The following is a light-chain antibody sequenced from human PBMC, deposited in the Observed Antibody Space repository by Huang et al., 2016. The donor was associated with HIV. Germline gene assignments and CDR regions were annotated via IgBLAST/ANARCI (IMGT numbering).Light chain of an antibody. J-gene: IGKJ1*01. V-gene: IGKV3-15*01. Sequence: VMTQSPATLPVSPGERATLSCRARQGVNNNLAWYQKKPGQAPRLVIYGASTRATDVPARFSGSGSGTNFTLIIDSLQSEDFAVYFCHQYDQWPRTFGQGTKVEVK. CDR3: HQYDQWPRT. CDR2: GAS. CDR1: QGVNNN.